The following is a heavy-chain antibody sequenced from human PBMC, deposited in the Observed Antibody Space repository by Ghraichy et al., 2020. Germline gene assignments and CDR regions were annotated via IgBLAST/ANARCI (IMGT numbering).Heavy chain of an antibody. Sequence: GGSLRLSCAASGFTFDDYAMHWVRQAPGKGLEWVSGISWNGGYIGYADSVKGRFTISRDNAKNSLYLQMNSLRAEDTAFYYCAKDMTTVIGGFDYWGQGTLVTGSS. V-gene: IGHV3-9*01. D-gene: IGHD4-17*01. J-gene: IGHJ4*02. CDR3: AKDMTTVIGGFDY. CDR1: GFTFDDYA. CDR2: ISWNGGYI.